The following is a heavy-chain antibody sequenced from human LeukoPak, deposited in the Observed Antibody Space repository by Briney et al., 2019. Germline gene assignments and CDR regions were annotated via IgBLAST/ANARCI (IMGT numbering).Heavy chain of an antibody. CDR2: IYYSGST. J-gene: IGHJ6*02. CDR1: GGSISSYY. CDR3: ARGSGWYNYYYGMDV. Sequence: PSETLSLTCTVSGGSISSYYWSWIRQPPGKGLEWIGYIYYSGSTNYNPSLKSRVTISVDTSKNQFSLKLSSVTAADTAVYYCARGSGWYNYYYGMDVWGQGTLVTVSS. D-gene: IGHD6-19*01. V-gene: IGHV4-59*08.